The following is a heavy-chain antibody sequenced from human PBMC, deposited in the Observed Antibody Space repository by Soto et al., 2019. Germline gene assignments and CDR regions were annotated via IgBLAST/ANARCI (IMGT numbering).Heavy chain of an antibody. J-gene: IGHJ4*02. D-gene: IGHD5-12*01. CDR1: GGTFSSYA. V-gene: IGHV1-69*13. Sequence: EASVKVSCKASGGTFSSYAISWVRQAPGQGLEWMGGIIPIFGTANYAQKFQGRVTITADESTSTAYMELSSLRSEDTAVYYCAREMATIQSETLFDYWGQGTLVTVSS. CDR2: IIPIFGTA. CDR3: AREMATIQSETLFDY.